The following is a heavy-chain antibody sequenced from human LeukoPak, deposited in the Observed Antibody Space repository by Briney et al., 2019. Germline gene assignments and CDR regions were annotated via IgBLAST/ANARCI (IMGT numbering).Heavy chain of an antibody. J-gene: IGHJ4*01. CDR2: IYYSGST. V-gene: IGHV4-59*01. CDR3: AGGYCSSTSCYVDY. CDR1: GGSISSYY. Sequence: SETLSLTCTVSGGSISSYYWSWIRQPPGKGLEWIGYIYYSGSTNYNPSLKSRVTISADTSKNQFSLKLSSVTAADTAMYYCAGGYCSSTSCYVDYWGXGTLVTVS. D-gene: IGHD2-2*01.